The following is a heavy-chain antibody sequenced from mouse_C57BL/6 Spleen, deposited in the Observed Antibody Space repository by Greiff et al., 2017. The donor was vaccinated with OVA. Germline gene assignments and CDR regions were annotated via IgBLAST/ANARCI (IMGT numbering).Heavy chain of an antibody. V-gene: IGHV1-53*01. Sequence: QVQLQQSGTELVKPGASVKLSCKASGYTFTSYWMHWVKQRPGQGLEWIGNINPGNGGTNYNEKFTSKATLTVDKSSSTAYMQLSSLASEDTAVYDSEREDGYDDGMDYWGQGTSVTGSS. J-gene: IGHJ4*01. CDR3: EREDGYDDGMDY. CDR2: INPGNGGT. D-gene: IGHD2-2*01. CDR1: GYTFTSYW.